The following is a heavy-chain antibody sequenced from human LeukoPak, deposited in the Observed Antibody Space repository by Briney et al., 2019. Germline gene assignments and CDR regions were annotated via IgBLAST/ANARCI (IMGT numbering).Heavy chain of an antibody. D-gene: IGHD1-26*01. Sequence: GGSLRLSCAASGFTFSSFWTSWVRQAPGKGLEWVSNIKQDGSEKYYVDSVKGRFTISRDNAKNSLYLQMNSLRAEDTAVYYCARDEKLPVYYYYMDVWGKGTTVTVSS. CDR2: IKQDGSEK. CDR3: ARDEKLPVYYYYMDV. CDR1: GFTFSSFW. V-gene: IGHV3-7*01. J-gene: IGHJ6*03.